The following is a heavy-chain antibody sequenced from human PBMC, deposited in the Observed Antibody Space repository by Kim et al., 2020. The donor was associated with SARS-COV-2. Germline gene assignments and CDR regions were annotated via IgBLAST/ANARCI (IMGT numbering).Heavy chain of an antibody. D-gene: IGHD3-16*01. V-gene: IGHV3-9*01. CDR2: WNRGSI. J-gene: IGHJ4*02. CDR3: ANVGGD. Sequence: WNRGSICTANSMKSRFTITRDIAKDSLYLQMNSLGAEDTAVYYCANVGGDWGQGTLVTVSS.